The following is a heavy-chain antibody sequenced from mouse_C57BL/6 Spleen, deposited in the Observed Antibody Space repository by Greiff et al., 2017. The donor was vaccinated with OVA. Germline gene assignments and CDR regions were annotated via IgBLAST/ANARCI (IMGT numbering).Heavy chain of an antibody. CDR2: IDPSDSYT. Sequence: QVQLKQPGAELVMPGASVKLSCKASGYTFTSYWMHWVKQRPGQGLEWIGEIDPSDSYTNYNQKFKGKSTLTVDKSSSTAYMQLSSLTSEDSAIYYCARGAVYYGNSFDYWGQGTTLTVSS. D-gene: IGHD2-1*01. CDR1: GYTFTSYW. V-gene: IGHV1-69*01. CDR3: ARGAVYYGNSFDY. J-gene: IGHJ2*01.